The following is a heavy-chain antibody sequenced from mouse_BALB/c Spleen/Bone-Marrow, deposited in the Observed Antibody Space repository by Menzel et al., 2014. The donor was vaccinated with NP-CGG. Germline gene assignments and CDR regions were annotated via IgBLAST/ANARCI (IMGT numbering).Heavy chain of an antibody. CDR3: ARNFYGSSYFDY. V-gene: IGHV1-67*01. CDR1: GYTFTDYA. Sequence: QVQLKESGPELVRPGVSVKISCKGSGYTFTDYAVHWVKQSHAKSLEWTGLIRPYSDYTHYNQKFKDKATMTVGKSSSTAYMELARLTSGDSAIYFCARNFYGSSYFDYWGQGTTLTVSS. CDR2: IRPYSDYT. J-gene: IGHJ2*01. D-gene: IGHD1-1*01.